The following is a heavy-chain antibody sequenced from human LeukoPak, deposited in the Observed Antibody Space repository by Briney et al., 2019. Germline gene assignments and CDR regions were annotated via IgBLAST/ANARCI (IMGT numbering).Heavy chain of an antibody. CDR3: ASGLRTTGTTTFDY. D-gene: IGHD1-1*01. J-gene: IGHJ4*02. Sequence: SETLSLTCTVSGGSISSSSYYWGWIRQPPGKGLEWIGSIYYSGSTYYNPSLKSRVTVSVDTSKNQFSLKLSSVTAADTAVYYCASGLRTTGTTTFDYWGQGTLVTVSS. V-gene: IGHV4-39*01. CDR1: GGSISSSSYY. CDR2: IYYSGST.